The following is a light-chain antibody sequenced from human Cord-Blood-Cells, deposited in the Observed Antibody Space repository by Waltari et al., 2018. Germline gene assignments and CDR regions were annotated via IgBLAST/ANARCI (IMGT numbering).Light chain of an antibody. Sequence: DIQMTQSPSSLFASVGDRVTITCRASQSISSYLNWYQQKPGKAPKLLIYAASSLASGIPSRFSGSGSGTDFTLTISSLQPEDFAAYYCQQCYSTPYTFGQGTKLEIK. CDR1: QSISSY. CDR2: AAS. CDR3: QQCYSTPYT. J-gene: IGKJ2*01. V-gene: IGKV1-39*01.